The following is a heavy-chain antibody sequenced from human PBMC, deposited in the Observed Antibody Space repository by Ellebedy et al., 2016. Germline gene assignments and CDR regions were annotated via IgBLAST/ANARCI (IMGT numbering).Heavy chain of an antibody. V-gene: IGHV4-34*01. CDR1: GGSFSGYY. CDR3: AKDGLWGGVGASYFDY. D-gene: IGHD1-26*01. CDR2: INHSGST. Sequence: SETLSLXCAVYGGSFSGYYWSWIRQPPGKGLEWIGEINHSGSTNYNPSLKSRVTISVDTSKNQFSLKLSSVTAADTAVYYCAKDGLWGGVGASYFDYWGQGTLVTVSS. J-gene: IGHJ4*02.